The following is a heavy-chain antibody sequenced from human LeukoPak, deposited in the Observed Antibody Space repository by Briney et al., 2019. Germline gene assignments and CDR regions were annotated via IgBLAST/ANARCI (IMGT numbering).Heavy chain of an antibody. CDR3: ARRWGYYYYMDV. CDR2: IYYSGIT. D-gene: IGHD5-24*01. CDR1: GGSISSSSYY. J-gene: IGHJ6*03. Sequence: PSETLSLTCTVSGGSISSSSYYWGWIRQPPGKGLEWIGSIYYSGITYYNPSLKSRVTISVDTSKNQFSLNLSSVTAADTAVYYCARRWGYYYYMDVWGKGTTVTISS. V-gene: IGHV4-39*07.